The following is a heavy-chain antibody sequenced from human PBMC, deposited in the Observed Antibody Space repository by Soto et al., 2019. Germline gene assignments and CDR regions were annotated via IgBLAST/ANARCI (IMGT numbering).Heavy chain of an antibody. CDR3: AKREDSSRFGGMDI. J-gene: IGHJ6*02. CDR2: IYYSGST. V-gene: IGHV4-61*01. D-gene: IGHD3-3*01. Sequence: PSETLSLTCTVSGCSVSSGSYYWTWIRQPPGKGREWIGYIYYSGSTNYNPSLKSRATISVDTSKNQFSLKLSSASTTDTAVYFCAKREDSSRFGGMDIWGQGTAVTVS. CDR1: GCSVSSGSYY.